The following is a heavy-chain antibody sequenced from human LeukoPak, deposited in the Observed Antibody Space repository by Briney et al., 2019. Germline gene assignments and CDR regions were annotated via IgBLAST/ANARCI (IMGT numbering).Heavy chain of an antibody. CDR3: AKSVGSCNTTSCYSQSNDF. J-gene: IGHJ4*02. Sequence: PGGSLRLSCAASGFSFSSYAMSWVRQAPGKGLEWVSSISGSGGSTYYADSVKGRFTISRDNSKNTLSLQMNSLRAEDTAVYFRAKSVGSCNTTSCYSQSNDFWGQGTLVTVSS. V-gene: IGHV3-23*01. D-gene: IGHD2-2*01. CDR1: GFSFSSYA. CDR2: ISGSGGST.